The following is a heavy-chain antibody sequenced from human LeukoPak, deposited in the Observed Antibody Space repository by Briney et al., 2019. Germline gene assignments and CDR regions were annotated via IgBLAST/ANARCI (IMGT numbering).Heavy chain of an antibody. CDR3: ARDIVAAGLFFDY. V-gene: IGHV3-11*01. CDR2: IHYSGSDI. CDR1: GFTFSDYY. J-gene: IGHJ4*02. D-gene: IGHD1-26*01. Sequence: GGSLRLSCAASGFTFSDYYMDWIRQAPGKGLECVSYIHYSGSDIYYADSVKGRFTISRDNARNSLYLQMNSLRAEDTAVYYRARDIVAAGLFFDYWGQGIPVTVSS.